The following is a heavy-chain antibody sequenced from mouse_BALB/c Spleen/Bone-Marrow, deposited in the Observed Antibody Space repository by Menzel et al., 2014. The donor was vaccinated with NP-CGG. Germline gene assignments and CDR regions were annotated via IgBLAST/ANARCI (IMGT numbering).Heavy chain of an antibody. J-gene: IGHJ3*01. CDR2: IRLKSNNYAT. Sequence: VQLVESGGGLVQPGGCMKLSCVASGFTFSNYWMDWVRQSPEKGLEWVAEIRLKSNNYATHYAESVKGRFTISRDDSKSSVYLQMNNLRAEDTGIYYCTTGFAYWGQGTLVTVSA. V-gene: IGHV6-6*02. CDR3: TTGFAY. CDR1: GFTFSNYW.